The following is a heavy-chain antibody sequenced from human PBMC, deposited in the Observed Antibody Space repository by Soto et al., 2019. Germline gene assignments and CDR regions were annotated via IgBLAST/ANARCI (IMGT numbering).Heavy chain of an antibody. CDR3: AKGGQPLGGGYFDY. D-gene: IGHD6-13*01. V-gene: IGHV3-23*01. CDR2: ISGSGGST. J-gene: IGHJ4*02. CDR1: GFTFSSYA. Sequence: EVQLLESGGGLVQPGGSLRLSCAASGFTFSSYAMSWVRQAPGKGLEWVSAISGSGGSTYYADSVKGRFTISRDNSKNTLYLQMNRVRAEDTAVYYCAKGGQPLGGGYFDYWGQGTLVTVSS.